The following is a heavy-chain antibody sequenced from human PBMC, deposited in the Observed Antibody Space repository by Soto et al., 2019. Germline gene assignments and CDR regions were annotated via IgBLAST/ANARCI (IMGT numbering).Heavy chain of an antibody. CDR1: GDSDSSNSAA. CDR3: AISHSMVRGVSIHWFDP. CDR2: TYYRSKWYN. V-gene: IGHV6-1*01. J-gene: IGHJ5*02. D-gene: IGHD3-10*01. Sequence: SQTLSLTCAISGDSDSSNSAAWNWIRQSPSRGLERLGRTYYRSKWYNDYAVSVKSRITINPDTSKNQFSLQLNSVTPEVTSVYFCAISHSMVRGVSIHWFDPWGQGTLVTVSS.